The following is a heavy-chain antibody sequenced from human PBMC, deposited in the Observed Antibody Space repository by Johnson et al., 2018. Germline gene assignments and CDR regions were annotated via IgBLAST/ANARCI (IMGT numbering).Heavy chain of an antibody. V-gene: IGHV3-48*02. CDR2: ISESSSSI. CDR1: GFTFSSYN. CDR3: ARGEQLKEPYYSYHGMDV. J-gene: IGHJ6*02. D-gene: IGHD6-13*01. Sequence: VQLQESGGGLVQPGGSLRLSCAASGFTFSSYNMNWVRQAPGEGLQWVSHISESSSSIFYADSVKGRFTISRDNAKNSVYLQMNSLRDEDTAVYYWARGEQLKEPYYSYHGMDVWGQGTTVTVSS.